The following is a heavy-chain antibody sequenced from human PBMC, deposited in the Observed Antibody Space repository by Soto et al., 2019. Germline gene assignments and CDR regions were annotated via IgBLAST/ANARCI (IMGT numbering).Heavy chain of an antibody. CDR1: GFTFSSYG. CDR3: AKDLMVYAIGSHMDV. Sequence: GGSLRLSCAASGFTFSSYGMHWVRQAPGKGLEWVAVISYDGSNKYYADSVKGRFTISRDNSKNTLYLQMNSLRAEDTAVYYCAKDLMVYAIGSHMDVWGKGTTVTVSS. CDR2: ISYDGSNK. J-gene: IGHJ6*03. D-gene: IGHD2-8*02. V-gene: IGHV3-30*18.